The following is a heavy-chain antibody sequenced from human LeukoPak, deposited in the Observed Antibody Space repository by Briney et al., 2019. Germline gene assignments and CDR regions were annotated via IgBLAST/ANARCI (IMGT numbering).Heavy chain of an antibody. D-gene: IGHD6-19*01. CDR3: AKCGRWLGIAVAEDY. CDR1: GFTFSSYA. J-gene: IGHJ4*02. V-gene: IGHV3-23*01. Sequence: GGSLRLSCAASGFTFSSYAMSWVRQAPRKGLEWVSAISGSGGSTYYADSVKGRFTISRDNSKNTLYLQMNSLRAEDTAVYYCAKCGRWLGIAVAEDYWGQGTLVTVSS. CDR2: ISGSGGST.